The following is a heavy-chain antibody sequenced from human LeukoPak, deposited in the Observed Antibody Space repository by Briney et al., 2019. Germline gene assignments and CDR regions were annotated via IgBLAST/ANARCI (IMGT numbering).Heavy chain of an antibody. D-gene: IGHD3-3*01. J-gene: IGHJ4*02. CDR2: IIPILGIA. CDR1: GYTFTSYA. V-gene: IGHV1-69*04. Sequence: SVKVSCKASGYTFTSYAISWVRQAPGQGLEWMGRIIPILGIANYAQKFQGRVTITADKSTSTAYMELSSLRSEDTAMYYCARDTPYYDFWSGPGPTFDYWGQGTLVTVSS. CDR3: ARDTPYYDFWSGPGPTFDY.